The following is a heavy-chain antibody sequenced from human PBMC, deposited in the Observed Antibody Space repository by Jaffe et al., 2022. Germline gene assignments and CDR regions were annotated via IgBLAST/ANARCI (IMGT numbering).Heavy chain of an antibody. Sequence: QLQLQESGPGLVKPSETLSLTCTVSGGSISSSSYYWGWIRQPPGKGLEWIGSIYYSGSTYYNPSLKSRVTISVDTSKNQFSLKLSSVTAADTAVYYCARHGHLGWESGYDFDYWGQGTLVTVSS. CDR3: ARHGHLGWESGYDFDY. D-gene: IGHD5-12*01. V-gene: IGHV4-39*01. CDR1: GGSISSSSYY. CDR2: IYYSGST. J-gene: IGHJ4*02.